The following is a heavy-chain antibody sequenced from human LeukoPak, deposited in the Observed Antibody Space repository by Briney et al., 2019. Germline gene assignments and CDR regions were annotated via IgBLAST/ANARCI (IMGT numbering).Heavy chain of an antibody. CDR2: IYHSGST. CDR3: VRNWNDGRFDY. Sequence: SGTLSLTCAVSGDSIGSSTWWSWVRQPPGKGLEWIGEIYHSGSTNYNPSLKSRVTISVDKSKIQFSLKLTAVTAADTAVYYCVRNWNDGRFDYWGQGTLVTVSS. D-gene: IGHD1-1*01. V-gene: IGHV4-4*02. CDR1: GDSIGSSTW. J-gene: IGHJ4*02.